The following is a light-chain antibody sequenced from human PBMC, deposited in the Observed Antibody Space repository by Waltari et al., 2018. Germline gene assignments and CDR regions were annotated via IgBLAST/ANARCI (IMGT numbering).Light chain of an antibody. CDR1: QSISSW. J-gene: IGKJ5*01. Sequence: DIQMTQSPSTLSASVGDRVTITCRASQSISSWLAWYQQKPWKAHKLLIYDASNLETGVPSRFSGSGSGTDFTFTISSLQPEDIATYYCQQHDNLRSITFGQGTRLEIK. CDR3: QQHDNLRSIT. CDR2: DAS. V-gene: IGKV1-33*01.